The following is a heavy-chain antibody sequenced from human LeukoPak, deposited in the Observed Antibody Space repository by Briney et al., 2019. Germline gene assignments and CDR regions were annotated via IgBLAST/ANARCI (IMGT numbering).Heavy chain of an antibody. D-gene: IGHD4-23*01. V-gene: IGHV3-74*01. J-gene: IGHJ4*02. Sequence: GGSLRLSCAASGNYWMHWVRQVPGKGLVWVSHINSDGSWTSYADSVKGRFTISRDNSKNTLYLQMNSLRAEDTAVYYCAKDMTTVVTTLFDYWGQGTLVTVSS. CDR2: INSDGSWT. CDR1: GNYW. CDR3: AKDMTTVVTTLFDY.